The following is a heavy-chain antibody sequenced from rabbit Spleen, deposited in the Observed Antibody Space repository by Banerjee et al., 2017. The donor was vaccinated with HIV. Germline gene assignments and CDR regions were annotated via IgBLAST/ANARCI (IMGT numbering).Heavy chain of an antibody. CDR2: IDTGSSGSA. V-gene: IGHV1S40*01. CDR1: GFSFSSDYD. D-gene: IGHD7-1*01. J-gene: IGHJ4*01. Sequence: QSLEESGGDLVKPGASLTLTCTASGFSFSSDYDMCWVRQAPGKGLEWIACIDTGSSGSAYYASWARGRFTISKTSSTTVTLQLTSLTAADTATYFCARDVVGDSAVNYFDLWGPGTLVTVS. CDR3: ARDVVGDSAVNYFDL.